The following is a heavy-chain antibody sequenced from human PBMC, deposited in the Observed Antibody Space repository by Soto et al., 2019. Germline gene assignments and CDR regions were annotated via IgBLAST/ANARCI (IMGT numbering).Heavy chain of an antibody. V-gene: IGHV3-48*01. Sequence: GGSLRLSCAASGFTFSSYSMNWVRQAPGKGLEWVSYISSSSSTIYYADSVKGRFTISRDNAKNSLYLQMNSLRAEDTAVYYCARDHYDSSGYYYERFDPWGQGTLVTVSS. D-gene: IGHD3-22*01. CDR2: ISSSSSTI. CDR3: ARDHYDSSGYYYERFDP. CDR1: GFTFSSYS. J-gene: IGHJ5*02.